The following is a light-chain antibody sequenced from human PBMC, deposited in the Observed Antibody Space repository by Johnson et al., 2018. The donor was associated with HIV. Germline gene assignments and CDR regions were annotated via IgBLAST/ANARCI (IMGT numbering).Light chain of an antibody. V-gene: IGLV1-44*01. CDR2: SNN. Sequence: SVLTQSPSASGTPGQRVTISCSGSSSNIGSNTVNWYQQLPGTAPKLLIYSNNRRPSWVPDRFSGSKSGTSASLAISGLHSEDEADYYCAAWDDSLNGYVFGTGTKVTVL. CDR1: SSNIGSNT. J-gene: IGLJ1*01. CDR3: AAWDDSLNGYV.